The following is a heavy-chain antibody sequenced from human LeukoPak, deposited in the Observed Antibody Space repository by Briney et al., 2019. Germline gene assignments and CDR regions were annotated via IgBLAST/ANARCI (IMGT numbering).Heavy chain of an antibody. J-gene: IGHJ4*02. CDR1: GGSISNY. Sequence: SETLSLTCTVSGGSISNYWTWIRQPAGKGLEWIGRIYPSGSTNYNPSLKSRVTMPVDTSKNQFSLKLSSVTAADTAVYYCARENSGSYREFDYWGQGTLVTVSS. CDR3: ARENSGSYREFDY. D-gene: IGHD1-26*01. V-gene: IGHV4-4*07. CDR2: IYPSGST.